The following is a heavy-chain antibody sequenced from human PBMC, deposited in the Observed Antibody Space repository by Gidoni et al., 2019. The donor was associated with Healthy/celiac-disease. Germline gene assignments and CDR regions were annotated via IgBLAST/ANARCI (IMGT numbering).Heavy chain of an antibody. CDR1: GYTFTRYA. Sequence: QVQLVQSGAEVKKPGASVQVSCKASGYTFTRYAMHWVRQAPGQRLEWMGWINAGNGNTKYSQKFQGRVTITRDTSASTAYMELSSLRSEDTAVYYCARDGGYSYGYVGYFDYWGQGTLVTVSS. CDR3: ARDGGYSYGYVGYFDY. CDR2: INAGNGNT. D-gene: IGHD5-18*01. J-gene: IGHJ4*02. V-gene: IGHV1-3*01.